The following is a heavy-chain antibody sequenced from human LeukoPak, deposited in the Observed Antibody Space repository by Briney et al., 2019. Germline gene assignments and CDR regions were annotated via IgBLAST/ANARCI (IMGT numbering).Heavy chain of an antibody. J-gene: IGHJ4*02. Sequence: GGSLRLSCVASGFPYSSYWMTWVRQAPGKGLVWVDNIKRDGSKKSYVDSVKGRFTISRDNAKNSLYLQMNSLRAEDTAIYYCTRVGYIDEGIDYWGQGTLVTVSS. CDR2: IKRDGSKK. CDR1: GFPYSSYW. V-gene: IGHV3-7*04. D-gene: IGHD5-24*01. CDR3: TRVGYIDEGIDY.